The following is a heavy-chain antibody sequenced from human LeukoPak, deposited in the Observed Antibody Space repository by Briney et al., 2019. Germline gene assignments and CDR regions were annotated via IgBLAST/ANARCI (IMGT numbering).Heavy chain of an antibody. CDR1: GFTFIRSA. J-gene: IGHJ3*02. D-gene: IGHD6-19*01. CDR3: AALTGNIPMAEELAFDI. V-gene: IGHV1-58*02. CDR2: IVVGRGNT. Sequence: SVKVSCKASGFTFIRSAMQWVRQARGQRLEWIGWIVVGRGNTKYAQKFQERVTITRDTSTSTAYMELSSLRSEDTAMYYCAALTGNIPMAEELAFDIWGQGTMVTVSS.